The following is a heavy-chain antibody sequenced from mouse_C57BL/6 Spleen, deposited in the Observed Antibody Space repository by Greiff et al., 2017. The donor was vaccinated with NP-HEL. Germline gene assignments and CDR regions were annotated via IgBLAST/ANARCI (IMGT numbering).Heavy chain of an antibody. J-gene: IGHJ1*03. CDR1: GFTFSDYG. V-gene: IGHV5-17*01. Sequence: EVQLMESGGGLVKPGGSLKLSCAASGFTFSDYGMHWVRQAPEKGLEWVAYISSGSSTFYYADTVKGRFTLSRDNAKNTLFLQMTSLGSEDTAMYYCARHGYYEDWDFDVWGTGTTVTVSS. CDR3: ARHGYYEDWDFDV. D-gene: IGHD2-3*01. CDR2: ISSGSSTF.